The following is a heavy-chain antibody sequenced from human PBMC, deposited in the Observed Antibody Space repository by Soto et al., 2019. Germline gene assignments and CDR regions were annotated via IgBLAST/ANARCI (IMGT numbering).Heavy chain of an antibody. V-gene: IGHV1-69*13. J-gene: IGHJ6*02. CDR3: AIAARPRVEGGVYYYYGMDV. CDR1: GGTFSSYA. CDR2: IIPIFGTA. Sequence: SVKVSCKASGGTFSSYAISWVRQAPGQGLEWMGGIIPIFGTANYAQKFQGRVTITADESTSTAYMGLSSLRSEDTAVYYCAIAARPRVEGGVYYYYGMDVWGQGTTVTVSS. D-gene: IGHD6-6*01.